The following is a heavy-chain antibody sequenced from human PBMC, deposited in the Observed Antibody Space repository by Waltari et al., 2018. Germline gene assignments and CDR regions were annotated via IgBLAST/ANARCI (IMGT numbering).Heavy chain of an antibody. D-gene: IGHD6-6*01. CDR1: AGSISSTTDS. V-gene: IGHV4-39*02. CDR3: ARSVAARRINWFDP. Sequence: QLQLQESGPGLLRPSETLSLTCTAAAGSISSTTDSWGWIRQPPGKGLEWIGSIHHTGSNNYNPSLKTRVTVSADTSRQHLSLKRRSVTAADTALYYCARSVAARRINWFDPWGQGTLVTVSS. J-gene: IGHJ5*02. CDR2: IHHTGSN.